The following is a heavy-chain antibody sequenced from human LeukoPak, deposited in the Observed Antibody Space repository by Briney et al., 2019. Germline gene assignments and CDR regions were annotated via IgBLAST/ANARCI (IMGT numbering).Heavy chain of an antibody. CDR1: GGSISSGSYY. J-gene: IGHJ3*02. V-gene: IGHV4-61*02. Sequence: SQTLSLTCTVSGGSISSGSYYWSWIRKPAGKGLEWIGRIYTSGSTNYNPSLKSRVTISVDTSKNQFSLKLSSVTAADTAVYYCARRVEVGATNGAFDIWGQGTMVTVSS. CDR3: ARRVEVGATNGAFDI. CDR2: IYTSGST. D-gene: IGHD1-26*01.